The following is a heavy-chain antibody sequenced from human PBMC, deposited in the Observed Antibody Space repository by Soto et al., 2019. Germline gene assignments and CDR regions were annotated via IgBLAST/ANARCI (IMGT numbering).Heavy chain of an antibody. V-gene: IGHV1-2*04. CDR3: ARGDTAMVEYYYCYGMDV. D-gene: IGHD5-18*01. Sequence: ASVKVSCKASGYTFTGYYMHWVRQAPGQGLEWMGWINPNSGGTNYAQKFQGWVTMTRDTSISTAYMELSRLRSDDTAVYYCARGDTAMVEYYYCYGMDVWGQGTTVTVSS. CDR2: INPNSGGT. CDR1: GYTFTGYY. J-gene: IGHJ6*02.